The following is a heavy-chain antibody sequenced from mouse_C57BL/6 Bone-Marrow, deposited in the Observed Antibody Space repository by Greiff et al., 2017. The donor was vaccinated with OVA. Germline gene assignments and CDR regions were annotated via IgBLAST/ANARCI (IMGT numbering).Heavy chain of an antibody. D-gene: IGHD1-1*01. J-gene: IGHJ4*01. CDR3: ARHFYYGSSVYAMDY. Sequence: EVQLVESGGGLVQPGGSLTLSCAASGFTFSDYYMYWVRPTPEKRLEWVAYISNGGGSTYYPDTVKCRFTISRDNAKNTLYLQMSRLKSEDTAMYYCARHFYYGSSVYAMDYWGQGTSVTVSS. V-gene: IGHV5-12*01. CDR2: ISNGGGST. CDR1: GFTFSDYY.